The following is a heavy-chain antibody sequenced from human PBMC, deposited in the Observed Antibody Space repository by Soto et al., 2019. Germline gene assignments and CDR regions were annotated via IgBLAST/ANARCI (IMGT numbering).Heavy chain of an antibody. V-gene: IGHV4-39*07. CDR3: ARRGWLQIIDY. D-gene: IGHD5-12*01. CDR1: GGSISSPNDF. Sequence: PSETLSLTCTVSGGSISSPNDFWGWIRQPPGTGLEWIGNIHYRGSTNYNPSLNSRVTISVDTSKNQFSLKLSSVTAADTAVYYCARRGWLQIIDYWGQGTLVTVSS. CDR2: IHYRGST. J-gene: IGHJ4*02.